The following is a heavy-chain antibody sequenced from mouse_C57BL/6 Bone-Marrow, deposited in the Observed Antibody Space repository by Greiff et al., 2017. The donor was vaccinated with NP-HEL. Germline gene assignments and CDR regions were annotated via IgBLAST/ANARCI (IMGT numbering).Heavy chain of an antibody. V-gene: IGHV1-54*01. CDR2: INPGSGGT. CDR1: GYAFTNYL. Sequence: QLQQSGAELVRPGTSVKVSCKASGYAFTNYLIEWVKQRPGQGLEWIGVINPGSGGTNYNEKFKGKATLTADKSSSTAYMQLSSLTSEDSAVYFCARAYYYGSSRYFDVWGTGTTVTVSS. J-gene: IGHJ1*03. D-gene: IGHD1-1*01. CDR3: ARAYYYGSSRYFDV.